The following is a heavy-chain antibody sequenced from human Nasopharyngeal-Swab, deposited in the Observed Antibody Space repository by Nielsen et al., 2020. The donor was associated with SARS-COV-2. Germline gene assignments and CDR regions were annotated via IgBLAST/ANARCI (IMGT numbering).Heavy chain of an antibody. Sequence: GESLKISCAASGFTFSTYGMNWVRQAPGKGLEWVSSISGTSSYIYYADSVKGRFTISRDNAKNSLYLQMNSLRAEDTAVYYRARGCSSTTCYVSGWGQGTLVTVSS. D-gene: IGHD2/OR15-2a*01. CDR1: GFTFSTYG. V-gene: IGHV3-21*01. J-gene: IGHJ4*02. CDR2: ISGTSSYI. CDR3: ARGCSSTTCYVSG.